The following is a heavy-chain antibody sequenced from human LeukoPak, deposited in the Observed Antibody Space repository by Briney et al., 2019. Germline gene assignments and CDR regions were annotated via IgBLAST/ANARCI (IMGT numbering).Heavy chain of an antibody. V-gene: IGHV3-30-3*01. J-gene: IGHJ5*02. D-gene: IGHD2-2*01. CDR3: ARSSGVVPAANWFDP. CDR1: GFTFSSYW. CDR2: ISYDGSNK. Sequence: GGSLRLSCVASGFTFSSYWMHWVRQDPRKGLVWVAVISYDGSNKYYADSVKGRFTISRDNSKNTLYLQMNSLRAEDTAVYYCARSSGVVPAANWFDPWGQGTLVTVSS.